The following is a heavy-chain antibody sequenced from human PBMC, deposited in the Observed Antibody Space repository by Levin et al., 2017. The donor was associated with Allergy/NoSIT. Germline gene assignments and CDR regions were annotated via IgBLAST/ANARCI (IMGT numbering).Heavy chain of an antibody. Sequence: PGGSLRLSCAASGFTFSDYYMSWIRQAPGKGLEWVSYISSSSSYTNYADSVKGRFTISRDNAKNSLYLQMNSLRAEDTAVYYCAREGSFTVRGPNRYGMDVWGQGTTVTVSS. D-gene: IGHD3-10*01. CDR1: GFTFSDYY. J-gene: IGHJ6*02. CDR3: AREGSFTVRGPNRYGMDV. V-gene: IGHV3-11*05. CDR2: ISSSSSYT.